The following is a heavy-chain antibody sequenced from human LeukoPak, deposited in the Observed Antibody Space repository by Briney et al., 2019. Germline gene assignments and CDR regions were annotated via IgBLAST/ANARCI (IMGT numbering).Heavy chain of an antibody. CDR2: INPSGGST. J-gene: IGHJ5*02. D-gene: IGHD2-15*01. CDR3: ARDATPPGVVAAAGWFDP. V-gene: IGHV1-46*01. CDR1: GYTFTSYY. Sequence: ASVKVSCKASGYTFTSYYMHWVRQAPGQGLEWMGIINPSGGSTSYAQKFQGRVTMTRDTSTSTVYMELSSLRSEDTAVYYCARDATPPGVVAAAGWFDPWGQGTLVTVSS.